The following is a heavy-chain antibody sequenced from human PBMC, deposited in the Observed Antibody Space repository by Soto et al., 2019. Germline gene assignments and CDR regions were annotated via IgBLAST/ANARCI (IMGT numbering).Heavy chain of an antibody. CDR2: ISSSSYI. CDR1: GFTFSSYS. Sequence: PGGSLRLSCAASGFTFSSYSMNWVRQAPGKGLEWVSSISSSSYIYYADSVKGRFTISRDNAKNSLYLQMNSLRAEDTAVYYCARDDYSSGLPLTDYWGQGTLVTVS. CDR3: ARDDYSSGLPLTDY. J-gene: IGHJ4*02. D-gene: IGHD6-19*01. V-gene: IGHV3-21*01.